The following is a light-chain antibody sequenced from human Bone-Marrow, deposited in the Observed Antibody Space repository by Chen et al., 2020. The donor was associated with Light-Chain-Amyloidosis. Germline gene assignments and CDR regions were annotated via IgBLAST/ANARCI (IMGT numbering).Light chain of an antibody. CDR2: RDT. CDR1: DLPTKY. Sequence: SYELTQPPSVSVSPGQTARITCSGDDLPTKYAYGYQQKPGQAPVLVIHRDTARPSGISERFSGSSSGTTATLTISGVQAEDEADYHCQSADSSGTYAVIFGGGTKLTVL. J-gene: IGLJ2*01. V-gene: IGLV3-25*03. CDR3: QSADSSGTYAVI.